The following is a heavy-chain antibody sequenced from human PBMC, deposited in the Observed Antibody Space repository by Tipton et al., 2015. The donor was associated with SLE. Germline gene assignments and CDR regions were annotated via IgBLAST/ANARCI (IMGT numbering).Heavy chain of an antibody. CDR2: INHSGST. J-gene: IGHJ4*02. Sequence: GLVKPSETLSLTCAVYGGSFSGYYWSWIRQPPGKGLEWIGEINHSGSTNYNPSLKSRVTISVDTSKNQFSLKLSSVTAADTAVYYCARGARGNSYGTDEDFDYWGQGTLVTVSS. D-gene: IGHD5-18*01. V-gene: IGHV4-34*01. CDR3: ARGARGNSYGTDEDFDY. CDR1: GGSFSGYY.